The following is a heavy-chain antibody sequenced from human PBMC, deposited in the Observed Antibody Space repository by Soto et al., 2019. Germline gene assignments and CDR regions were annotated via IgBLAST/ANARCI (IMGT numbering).Heavy chain of an antibody. V-gene: IGHV1-69*12. CDR3: ARDRYTEGYYASSGYPYYFDY. Sequence: QVQLVQSGAEVKKPGSSVKVSCKASGGTFSSYAISWVRQAPGQGLEWMGGIIPIFGTANYAQKFQGRVTITADESTSTAYMELSSLRSEDTAVYYCARDRYTEGYYASSGYPYYFDYWGQGTLVTVSS. J-gene: IGHJ4*02. CDR1: GGTFSSYA. D-gene: IGHD3-22*01. CDR2: IIPIFGTA.